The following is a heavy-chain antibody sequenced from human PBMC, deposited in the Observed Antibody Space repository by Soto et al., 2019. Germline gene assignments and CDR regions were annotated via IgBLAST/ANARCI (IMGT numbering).Heavy chain of an antibody. V-gene: IGHV4-4*07. J-gene: IGHJ5*02. Sequence: LSLTCSVSGGTMSGYYWTWIRQPAGKGLEWIGRIYSSGNTKYNPSLQSRVTMSLDTSNNQFSLRLTSVTAADTAVYYCARGQRFSDWFDPWGQGTLVTVS. CDR3: ARGQRFSDWFDP. CDR1: GGTMSGYY. D-gene: IGHD3-3*01. CDR2: IYSSGNT.